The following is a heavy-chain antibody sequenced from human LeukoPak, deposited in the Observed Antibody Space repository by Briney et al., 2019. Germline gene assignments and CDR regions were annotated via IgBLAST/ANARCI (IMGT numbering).Heavy chain of an antibody. CDR2: FDPEDGET. Sequence: ASVKVSCKVSGYTLTELSIHWVRQAPGKGREWMGGFDPEDGETIYAQKFQGRVTMTEDTSTDTAYMELNSLRSEDTAVYYCATPAGYSSRWYKTGDYWGQGTLVTVSS. J-gene: IGHJ4*02. CDR3: ATPAGYSSRWYKTGDY. D-gene: IGHD6-13*01. CDR1: GYTLTELS. V-gene: IGHV1-24*01.